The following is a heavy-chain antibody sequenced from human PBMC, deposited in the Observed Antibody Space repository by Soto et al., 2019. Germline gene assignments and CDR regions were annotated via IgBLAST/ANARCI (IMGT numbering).Heavy chain of an antibody. Sequence: SETLSLTCTVSGGSISSSSYYWGWIRQPPGKGLEWIGSIYYSGSTYYNPSLKSRVTISVDTSKNQFSLKLSSVTAADTAVYYCARKNARSGYYYGMDVWGQGTTVTVSS. CDR1: GGSISSSSYY. J-gene: IGHJ6*02. CDR2: IYYSGST. V-gene: IGHV4-39*01. D-gene: IGHD3-10*01. CDR3: ARKNARSGYYYGMDV.